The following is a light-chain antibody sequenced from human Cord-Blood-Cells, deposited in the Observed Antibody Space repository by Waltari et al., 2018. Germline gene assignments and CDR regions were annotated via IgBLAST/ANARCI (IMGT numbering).Light chain of an antibody. CDR2: DAS. V-gene: IGKV3-11*01. CDR3: QQRSNWPLP. CDR1: QRVSSY. J-gene: IGKJ4*01. Sequence: EIVLTQSPATLSLSPGERATLSCRASQRVSSYLAWYQQNLGQAPRLLIYDASNRATGIPARFSGSVSGTDFTLTISSLEPEDFAVYYCQQRSNWPLPLGGGTKVEIK.